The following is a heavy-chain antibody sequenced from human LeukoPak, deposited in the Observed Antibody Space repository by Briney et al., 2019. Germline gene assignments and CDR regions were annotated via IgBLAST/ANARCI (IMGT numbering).Heavy chain of an antibody. Sequence: SETLSLTCTVSGGSVSSATYYWSWIRQPPGKGLEWMGSIYYSGTTTYSPSLKSRVTISVDTSQNQFSLRLNSVTAADAAVYYCASGGGASLGGNWFDPWGQGTLVTVSS. J-gene: IGHJ5*02. CDR3: ASGGGASLGGNWFDP. CDR2: IYYSGTT. V-gene: IGHV4-61*01. CDR1: GGSVSSATYY. D-gene: IGHD3-16*01.